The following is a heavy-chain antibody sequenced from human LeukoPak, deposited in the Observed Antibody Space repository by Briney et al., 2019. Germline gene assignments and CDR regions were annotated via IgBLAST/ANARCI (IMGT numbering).Heavy chain of an antibody. CDR3: ARVPRSAHGYYYYYMDV. J-gene: IGHJ6*03. CDR1: GGSISSSSYY. CDR2: IYYSGST. V-gene: IGHV4-39*07. Sequence: SETLSLTCTVSGGSISSSSYYWGWIRQPPGKGLEWIGSIYYSGSTYYNPSLKSRVTISVDTSKNQFSLKLSSVTAADTAVYYCARVPRSAHGYYYYYMDVWGKGTTVTVSS.